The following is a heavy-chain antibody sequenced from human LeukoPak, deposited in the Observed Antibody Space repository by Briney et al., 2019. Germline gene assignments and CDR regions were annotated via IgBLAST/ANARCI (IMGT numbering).Heavy chain of an antibody. Sequence: GGSLRLSCAASAFTFSNYGMHWVRQAPGKGLEWVAVIWYAGSNKYYAGSVKGRFTISRDNSKNTLSLQMNSLRAEDTAVYCCATAPRGGDYEDYWGQGTLVAVSS. J-gene: IGHJ4*02. CDR1: AFTFSNYG. CDR2: IWYAGSNK. V-gene: IGHV3-33*01. CDR3: ATAPRGGDYEDY. D-gene: IGHD4-17*01.